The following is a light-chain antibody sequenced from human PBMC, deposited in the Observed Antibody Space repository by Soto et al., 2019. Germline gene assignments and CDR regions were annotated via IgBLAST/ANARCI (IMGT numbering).Light chain of an antibody. V-gene: IGLV2-11*01. CDR2: DVS. Sequence: QSALTQPRSVSGSPGQSVTISCTGTSSDVGDYNYVSWYQQHPGKAPKLMIYDVSKRPSGVPDRSSGSKSGNTASLTISGLQAEDEADYYCCSYAGSYSLYVFGTGTKVTVL. CDR3: CSYAGSYSLYV. J-gene: IGLJ1*01. CDR1: SSDVGDYNY.